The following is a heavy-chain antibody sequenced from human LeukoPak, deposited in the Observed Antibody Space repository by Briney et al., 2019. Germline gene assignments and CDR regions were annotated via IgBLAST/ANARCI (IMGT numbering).Heavy chain of an antibody. V-gene: IGHV1-69*04. CDR2: IIPILGIA. CDR3: TTQLEMATIGSYYY. CDR1: GGTFSNYA. J-gene: IGHJ4*02. Sequence: SVKVSCKASGGTFSNYAISWVRQAPGQGLEWMGRIIPILGIANYAQKFQGRVTITADKSTSTAYMELSSLRSEDTAVYYCTTQLEMATIGSYYYWGQGTLVTVSS. D-gene: IGHD5-24*01.